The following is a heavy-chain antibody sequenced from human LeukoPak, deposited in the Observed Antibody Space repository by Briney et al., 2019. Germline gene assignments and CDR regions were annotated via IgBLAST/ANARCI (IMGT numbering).Heavy chain of an antibody. Sequence: ASVKVSCKASGYTFTSYGISWVRQAPGQGLEWMGWISAYNGNTNYAQMLQGRATMATDTSTSTAYMELRSLRSDDTAVYYCARVPVSGYSSSWYGFGFNWFDPWGQGTLVTVSS. CDR2: ISAYNGNT. D-gene: IGHD6-13*01. CDR1: GYTFTSYG. CDR3: ARVPVSGYSSSWYGFGFNWFDP. V-gene: IGHV1-18*01. J-gene: IGHJ5*02.